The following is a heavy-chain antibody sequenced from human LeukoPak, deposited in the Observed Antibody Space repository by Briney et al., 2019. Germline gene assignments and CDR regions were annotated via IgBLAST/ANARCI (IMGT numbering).Heavy chain of an antibody. Sequence: GGSLRLSCAASGFTFSTFNMNWVRQAPGKGLEWVSYISSSSNTMTYADSVKGRFTISRDNAKNSLYLQMNSLRAEDTAVYYCARDRTAGAFHIWGQGTMVTVSS. CDR2: ISSSSNTM. V-gene: IGHV3-48*04. CDR1: GFTFSTFN. J-gene: IGHJ3*02. D-gene: IGHD2-21*02. CDR3: ARDRTAGAFHI.